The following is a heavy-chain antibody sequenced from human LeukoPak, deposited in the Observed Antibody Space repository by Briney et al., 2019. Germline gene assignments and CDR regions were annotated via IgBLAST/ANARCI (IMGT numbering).Heavy chain of an antibody. V-gene: IGHV1-46*01. CDR1: GYTFTTYY. D-gene: IGHD1-26*01. CDR3: ARDQVGATEVHDAFDI. CDR2: ISPSGGGT. Sequence: ASVKVSCKASGYTFTTYYIHWVRQAPGQGLEWMGIISPSGGGTTYAQKFQGRVTMTRDMSTSTVYMEVSSLKSEDTAVYYCARDQVGATEVHDAFDIWGQGTMVTVSS. J-gene: IGHJ3*02.